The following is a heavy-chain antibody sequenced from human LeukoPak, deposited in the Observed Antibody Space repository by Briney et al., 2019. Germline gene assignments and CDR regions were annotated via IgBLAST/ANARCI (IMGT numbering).Heavy chain of an antibody. D-gene: IGHD1-20*01. J-gene: IGHJ4*02. V-gene: IGHV3-30-3*01. CDR2: ISYDGSNK. CDR1: GFTFSSYA. CDR3: ARFSGYNWNDPFDY. Sequence: SCKASGFTFSSYAMHWVRQAPGKGLEWVAVISYDGSNKYYADSVKGRFTISRDNSKNTLYLQMNSLRAEDTAVYYCARFSGYNWNDPFDYWGQGTLVTVSS.